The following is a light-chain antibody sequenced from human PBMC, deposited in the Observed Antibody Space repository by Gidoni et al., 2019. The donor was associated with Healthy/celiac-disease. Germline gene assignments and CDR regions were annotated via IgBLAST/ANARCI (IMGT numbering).Light chain of an antibody. V-gene: IGKV1-39*01. J-gene: IGKJ2*01. CDR1: QSISSY. CDR3: QQSYSTPDT. CDR2: AAS. Sequence: DIQMTQSPSSLSASVGDRVTITCRASQSISSYLNWYQQKPGKAPKLLIYAASSLQRGVPSRFSGSGSGTDFTLTISSLQPEDFATYYCQQSYSTPDTFXQXTKLEIK.